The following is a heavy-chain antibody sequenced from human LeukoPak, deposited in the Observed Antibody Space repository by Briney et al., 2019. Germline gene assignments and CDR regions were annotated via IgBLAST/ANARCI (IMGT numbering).Heavy chain of an antibody. Sequence: SSETLSLTCAVYGGSFSGYYWSWIRQPPGKGLEWIGEINHSGSTNYDPSLKSRVTISVDTSKNQFSLKLSSVTAADTAVYYCARKEDGDYYFDYWGQGTLVTVSS. J-gene: IGHJ4*02. CDR1: GGSFSGYY. V-gene: IGHV4-34*01. D-gene: IGHD4-17*01. CDR2: INHSGST. CDR3: ARKEDGDYYFDY.